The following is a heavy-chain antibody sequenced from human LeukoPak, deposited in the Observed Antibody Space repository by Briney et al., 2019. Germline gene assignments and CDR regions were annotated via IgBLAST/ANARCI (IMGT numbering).Heavy chain of an antibody. D-gene: IGHD6-13*01. CDR2: ISSSGSTI. V-gene: IGHV3-48*03. J-gene: IGHJ4*02. CDR1: GFTFSSYE. Sequence: GGSLRLSCAASGFTFSSYEMNWVRQAPGKGLEWVSYISSSGSTIYYADSVKGRFTISRDNAKNSLYLQMNSLSAEDTAVYYCARGNSSSWFTHSVYWGQGTLVTVSS. CDR3: ARGNSSSWFTHSVY.